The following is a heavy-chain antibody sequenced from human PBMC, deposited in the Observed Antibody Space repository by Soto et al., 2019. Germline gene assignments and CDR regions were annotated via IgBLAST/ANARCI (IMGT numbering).Heavy chain of an antibody. CDR3: ARTHCGGDCYYEVEDFDY. Sequence: QITLKESGPTLVKPTQTLTLTCTFSGFSLSTSGVGVGWIRQPPGKALEWLALIYWNDDKRYSPSLKSRLTITKDTSKNQVVLTMTNMDPVDTATYYCARTHCGGDCYYEVEDFDYWGQGTLVTVSS. CDR1: GFSLSTSGVG. CDR2: IYWNDDK. D-gene: IGHD2-21*02. J-gene: IGHJ4*02. V-gene: IGHV2-5*01.